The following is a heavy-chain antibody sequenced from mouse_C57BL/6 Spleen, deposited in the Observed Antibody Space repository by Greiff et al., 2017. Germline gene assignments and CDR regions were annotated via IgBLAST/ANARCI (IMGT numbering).Heavy chain of an antibody. CDR3: AYSNYGAWFAY. V-gene: IGHV1-80*01. Sequence: VQLQQSGAELVKPGASVKISCKASGYAFSSYWMNWVKQRPGKGLEWIGQLYPGDGDTNYNGKFKGKATLTADKSSSTAYMQLSSLTSEDSAVYFCAYSNYGAWFAYWGQGTLVTVSA. CDR1: GYAFSSYW. CDR2: LYPGDGDT. J-gene: IGHJ3*01. D-gene: IGHD2-5*01.